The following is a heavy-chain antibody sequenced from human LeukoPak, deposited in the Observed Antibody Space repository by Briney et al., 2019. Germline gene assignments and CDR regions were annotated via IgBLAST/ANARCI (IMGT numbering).Heavy chain of an antibody. CDR3: ARVGSSSSSAASDYYYYGMDV. CDR2: INPSGGST. J-gene: IGHJ6*02. D-gene: IGHD6-13*01. Sequence: ASVKVSCKASGYTFTSYYMHWVRQAPGQGLEWMGIINPSGGSTSYAQKFQGRVTMTRDTSTSTVYMELSSLRSEDTAVYYCARVGSSSSSAASDYYYYGMDVWGQGTTVTVSS. CDR1: GYTFTSYY. V-gene: IGHV1-46*01.